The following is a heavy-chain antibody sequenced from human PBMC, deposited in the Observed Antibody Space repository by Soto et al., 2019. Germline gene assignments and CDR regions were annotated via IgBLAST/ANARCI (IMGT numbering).Heavy chain of an antibody. Sequence: GESLRIFCKSSGYSLTSYWSAWVRQVPGKGLEWMGNTHPGDSDTRYRPSFQGQVTISADKSISTAYLQWSSLKASDTAMYYCTLYGYCGSSSCPEWFDPWGQGTLVTSPQ. J-gene: IGHJ5*02. CDR1: GYSLTSYW. V-gene: IGHV5-51*01. CDR2: THPGDSDT. CDR3: TLYGYCGSSSCPEWFDP. D-gene: IGHD2-2*01.